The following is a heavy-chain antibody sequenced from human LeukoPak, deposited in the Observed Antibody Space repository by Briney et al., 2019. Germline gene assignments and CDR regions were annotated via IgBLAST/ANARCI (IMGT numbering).Heavy chain of an antibody. D-gene: IGHD4-17*01. CDR3: ARGPETTGFDY. Sequence: GGSLRLSCAASGFTVSSNYMSWVRQAPGKGLEWVSVFYSGGSTYYAHSVKGRFTISRHNSKNTLYLQMNSLRAEDTAVYYCARGPETTGFDYWGQGTLVTVSS. J-gene: IGHJ4*02. CDR2: FYSGGST. V-gene: IGHV3-53*04. CDR1: GFTVSSNY.